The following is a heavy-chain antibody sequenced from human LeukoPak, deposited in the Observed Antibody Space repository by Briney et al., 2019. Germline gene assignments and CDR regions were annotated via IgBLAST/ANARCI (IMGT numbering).Heavy chain of an antibody. V-gene: IGHV1-2*02. Sequence: GASVEVSCKASGYTFTGYYMHWVRQAPGQGLEWMGWINPNSGGTNYAQKFQGRVTMTRDTSISTAYMELSRLRSDDTAVYYCAPSGGGGNSGFPFDYWGQGTLVTVSS. CDR2: INPNSGGT. CDR3: APSGGGGNSGFPFDY. CDR1: GYTFTGYY. D-gene: IGHD4-23*01. J-gene: IGHJ4*02.